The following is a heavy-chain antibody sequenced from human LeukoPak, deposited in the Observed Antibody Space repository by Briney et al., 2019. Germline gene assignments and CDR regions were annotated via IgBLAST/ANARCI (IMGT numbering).Heavy chain of an antibody. D-gene: IGHD3-10*01. CDR2: ISDSGNT. J-gene: IGHJ4*02. CDR1: GFTLSSYA. V-gene: IGHV3-23*01. CDR3: ARVGGH. Sequence: PGGSLRLSCAASGFTLSSYAMSWVRQAPGKGLEWVSAISDSGNTYHADSVKGRFTISRDNAKNTLYLQMNSLRVEDTAVYYCARVGGHWGQGTLVTVSS.